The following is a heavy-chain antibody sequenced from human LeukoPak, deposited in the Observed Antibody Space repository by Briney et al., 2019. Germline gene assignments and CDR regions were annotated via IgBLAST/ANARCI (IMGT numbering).Heavy chain of an antibody. V-gene: IGHV3-30*02. CDR1: GFIFSSYG. J-gene: IGHJ4*02. CDR2: IRYDGRNK. D-gene: IGHD6-19*01. CDR3: AKSRGVAGFDY. Sequence: GGSLRLSCAASGFIFSSYGMHWVRQAPGKGLKWVAFIRYDGRNKYYADSVKGRFTISRDNSKNTLYLQMNSLRAEDTAVYYCAKSRGVAGFDYWGQGTLVTVSS.